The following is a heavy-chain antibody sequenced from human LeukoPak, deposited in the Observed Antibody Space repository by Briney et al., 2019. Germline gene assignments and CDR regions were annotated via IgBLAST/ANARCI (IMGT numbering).Heavy chain of an antibody. CDR3: ARDPIVVVPAATPGQGSYYYYYGMDV. J-gene: IGHJ6*04. CDR2: ISSSGSTI. CDR1: GFTFSSYE. V-gene: IGHV3-48*03. D-gene: IGHD2-2*01. Sequence: GGSLRLSCAASGFTFSSYEMNWVRQAPGKGLEWVSYISSSGSTIYYADSVKGRFTISRDNAKNSLYLQMNSLRAEDTAVYYCARDPIVVVPAATPGQGSYYYYYGMDVWGKGTTVTVSS.